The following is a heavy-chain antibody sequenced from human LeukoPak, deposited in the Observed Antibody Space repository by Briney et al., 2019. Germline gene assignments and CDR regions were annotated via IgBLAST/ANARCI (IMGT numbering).Heavy chain of an antibody. Sequence: GGSLRLSCAASGFTFNTYAMHWVRQAPGKGLEFVSSISSSGGNTYYANSVKGRFTISRDDSKNTLYLQMGSLKPEDMAVYYCARASGRGLYYFDYWGQGTLVTVSS. J-gene: IGHJ4*02. CDR2: ISSSGGNT. D-gene: IGHD2-15*01. CDR3: ARASGRGLYYFDY. V-gene: IGHV3-64*01. CDR1: GFTFNTYA.